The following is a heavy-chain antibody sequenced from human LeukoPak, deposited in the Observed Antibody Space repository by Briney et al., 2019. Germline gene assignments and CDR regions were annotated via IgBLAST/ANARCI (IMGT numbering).Heavy chain of an antibody. V-gene: IGHV4-34*01. CDR3: ARGPATVTTRILDY. CDR1: GGSFSGYY. CDR2: INHSGST. Sequence: SETLSLTCAVYGGSFSGYYWSWIRQPPGKGLEWIGEINHSGSTNYNPSLKSRVTISVDTSKNQFSLKLSSVTAAGTAVYYCARGPATVTTRILDYWGQGTLVTVSS. D-gene: IGHD4-11*01. J-gene: IGHJ4*02.